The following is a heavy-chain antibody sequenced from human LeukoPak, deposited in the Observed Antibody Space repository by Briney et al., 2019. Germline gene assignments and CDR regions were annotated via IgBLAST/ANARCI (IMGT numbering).Heavy chain of an antibody. V-gene: IGHV3-74*01. Sequence: PGGSLRLSCAASGFTFSNYWMHWVRQAPGKGLVWVSRINSDGRSTSHADSVKGRFTISRDNAKNTLYLQTNSLRAEDTAVYYCAREVEGYSSSSEDYWGQGTLVTVSS. J-gene: IGHJ4*02. CDR2: INSDGRST. D-gene: IGHD6-6*01. CDR1: GFTFSNYW. CDR3: AREVEGYSSSSEDY.